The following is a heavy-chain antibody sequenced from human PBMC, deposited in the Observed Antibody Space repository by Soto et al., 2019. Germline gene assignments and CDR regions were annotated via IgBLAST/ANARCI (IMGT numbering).Heavy chain of an antibody. Sequence: VESLKSSCNGSGYSFTSYWISWVRQMPGKGLEWMGRIDPSDSYTNYSPSFQGHVTISADKSISTAYLQWSSLKASDTAMYYCARPRLHYDFWSGYSAKDYGMDVWGQGTTVTVSS. CDR3: ARPRLHYDFWSGYSAKDYGMDV. V-gene: IGHV5-10-1*01. CDR1: GYSFTSYW. CDR2: IDPSDSYT. D-gene: IGHD3-3*01. J-gene: IGHJ6*02.